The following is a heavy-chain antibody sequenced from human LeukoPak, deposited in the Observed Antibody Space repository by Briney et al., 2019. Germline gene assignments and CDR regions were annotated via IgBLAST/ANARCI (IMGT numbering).Heavy chain of an antibody. J-gene: IGHJ6*03. CDR1: GYTFTSYD. CDR2: MNPNSGNT. Sequence: ASVKVSCKASGYTFTSYDINWVRQATGQGLEWMGWMNPNSGNTGYAQKFQGRVTMTRNTSISTAYMELSSLRSEDTAVYYCARTDYSIPYYYYYMDVWGKGTTVTVSS. D-gene: IGHD4-11*01. V-gene: IGHV1-8*01. CDR3: ARTDYSIPYYYYYMDV.